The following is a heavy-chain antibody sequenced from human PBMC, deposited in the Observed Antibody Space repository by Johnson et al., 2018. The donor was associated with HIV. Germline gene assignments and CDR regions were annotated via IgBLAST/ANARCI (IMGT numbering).Heavy chain of an antibody. J-gene: IGHJ3*02. CDR2: ISGSGSTI. V-gene: IGHV3-11*04. Sequence: QVQLVESGGGVVRPGGSLRLSCAASEFILSDYYMSWVRQAPEKGLEWISYISGSGSTIYYADSVKGRFTIYRDTAKNSLYLQMNSLRAEDTAVYYCAKQHEQLVEPDAFDIWGQGTMVTISS. CDR3: AKQHEQLVEPDAFDI. D-gene: IGHD6-6*01. CDR1: EFILSDYY.